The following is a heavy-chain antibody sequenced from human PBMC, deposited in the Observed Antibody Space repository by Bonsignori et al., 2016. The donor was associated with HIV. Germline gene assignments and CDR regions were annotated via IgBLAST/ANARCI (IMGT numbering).Heavy chain of an antibody. J-gene: IGHJ4*02. D-gene: IGHD5-18*01. CDR3: ARRTAWMGIQLWPRLDY. V-gene: IGHV4-34*01. CDR1: GGSFSGYY. CDR2: INHSGST. Sequence: QVQLQQWGAGLLKPSETLSLTCAVYGGSFSGYYWSWIRQPPREGGVEWIGEINHSGSTNYNPSLKSRVTISVDTSKNQFSLKLSSVTAADTAVYYCARRTAWMGIQLWPRLDYWGQGTLVTVSS.